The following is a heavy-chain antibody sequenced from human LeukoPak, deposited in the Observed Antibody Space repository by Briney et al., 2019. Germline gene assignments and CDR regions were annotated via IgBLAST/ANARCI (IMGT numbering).Heavy chain of an antibody. D-gene: IGHD3-22*01. J-gene: IGHJ4*02. CDR2: INHSGST. V-gene: IGHV4-34*01. CDR1: GFTFSSYA. CDR3: ARGRDSSGYQTFDY. Sequence: GSLRLSCAASGFTFSSYAMSWIRQPPGKGLEWIGEINHSGSTNYNPSLKSRVTISVDTSKNQFSLKLSSVTAADTAVYYCARGRDSSGYQTFDYWGQGTLVTVSS.